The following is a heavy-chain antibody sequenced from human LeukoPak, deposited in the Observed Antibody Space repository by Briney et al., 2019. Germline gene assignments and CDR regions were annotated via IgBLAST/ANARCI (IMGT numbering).Heavy chain of an antibody. V-gene: IGHV3-7*01. CDR2: IKPDGSDS. Sequence: SGGSLRLSCAASGFTFSAFWMSWVRQGPGKGLEWVASIKPDGSDSHHVDSVMGRFTISRDNAKNLLYQQMNSLSAEDTAVYYCARLFGGVTTFDYWGQGALVTVSS. CDR3: ARLFGGVTTFDY. J-gene: IGHJ4*02. CDR1: GFTFSAFW. D-gene: IGHD4-17*01.